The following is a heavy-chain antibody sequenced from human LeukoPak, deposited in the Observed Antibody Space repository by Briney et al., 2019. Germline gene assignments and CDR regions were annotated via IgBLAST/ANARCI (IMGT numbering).Heavy chain of an antibody. J-gene: IGHJ4*02. Sequence: GGSLRLSCAASGFTFSSYAMHWVRQAPGKGLEWVAVISYDGSNKYYADSVKGRFTISRDNSKNTLYLQMNSLRAEDTAVYYCARDQDITIFGVVTPTYSFDYWGQGTLVTVSS. D-gene: IGHD3-3*01. CDR2: ISYDGSNK. V-gene: IGHV3-30-3*01. CDR3: ARDQDITIFGVVTPTYSFDY. CDR1: GFTFSSYA.